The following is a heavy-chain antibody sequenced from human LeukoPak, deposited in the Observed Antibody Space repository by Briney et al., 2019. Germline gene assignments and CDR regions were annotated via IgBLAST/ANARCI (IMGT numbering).Heavy chain of an antibody. V-gene: IGHV3-33*01. D-gene: IGHD6-6*01. CDR2: IWYDGSNK. CDR3: ARDTAARFFYYYMDV. Sequence: GGSLRLSCAASGFTFSSYGMHWVRQAPGKGLEWVAVIWYDGSNKYYADSVKGRFTISRDNSKNTLYLQMNSLRAEDTAVHYCARDTAARFFYYYMDVWGKGTTVTVSS. J-gene: IGHJ6*03. CDR1: GFTFSSYG.